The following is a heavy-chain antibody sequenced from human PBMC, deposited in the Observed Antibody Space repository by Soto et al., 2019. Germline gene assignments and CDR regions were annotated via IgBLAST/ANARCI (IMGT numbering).Heavy chain of an antibody. V-gene: IGHV4-59*08. CDR1: GGSISSYY. J-gene: IGHJ5*02. D-gene: IGHD2-15*01. CDR3: GRHGGYCTGGSCERGWFDP. CDR2: IFYGGTT. Sequence: SETLSLTCTVSGGSISSYYLSWIRQPPGMGLEWIGYIFYGGTTRYNPSLKSRLTISVDTSKNQFSLKLRSVTAADTAVYYCGRHGGYCTGGSCERGWFDPWGQGAQVTVSS.